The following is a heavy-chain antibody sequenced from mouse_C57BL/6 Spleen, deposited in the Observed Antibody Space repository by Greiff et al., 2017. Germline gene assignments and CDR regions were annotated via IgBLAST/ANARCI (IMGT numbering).Heavy chain of an antibody. J-gene: IGHJ4*01. D-gene: IGHD2-3*01. V-gene: IGHV1-59*01. CDR2: IDPSDSYT. CDR3: ARRDGYPLYAMDY. Sequence: VQLQQSGAELVRPGTSVKLSCKASGYTFTSYWMHWVKQRPGQGLEWIGVIDPSDSYTNYNQKFKGKATLTVDTSSSTAYMQLSSLTSEDSAVYYCARRDGYPLYAMDYWGQGTSVTVSS. CDR1: GYTFTSYW.